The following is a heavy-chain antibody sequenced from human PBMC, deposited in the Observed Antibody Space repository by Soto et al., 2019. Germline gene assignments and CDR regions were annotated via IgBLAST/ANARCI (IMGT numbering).Heavy chain of an antibody. CDR3: APDRFYSHPNLHVGYFDS. J-gene: IGHJ4*02. Sequence: GASVKVSCKASGYSFSSFGMNWVRQAPGQRLEWMGWINACNGNTKYSQKFQGRVTFTRDTSASTAYMELRSLRSDDTAVYYCAPDRFYSHPNLHVGYFDSWGQGTKVTVSS. D-gene: IGHD3-10*01. CDR2: INACNGNT. CDR1: GYSFSSFG. V-gene: IGHV1-3*01.